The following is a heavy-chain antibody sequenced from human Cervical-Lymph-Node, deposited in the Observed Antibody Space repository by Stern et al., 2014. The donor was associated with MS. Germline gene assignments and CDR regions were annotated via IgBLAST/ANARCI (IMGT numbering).Heavy chain of an antibody. CDR1: GFIFSDYY. J-gene: IGHJ4*02. CDR3: ARGDRAVTGAIDY. D-gene: IGHD6-19*01. Sequence: VQLVESGGGLVKPGGSLRLSCAASGFIFSDYYMSWIRRAPGKGLEWVSYISRSGSSIFYADSGKGRFTISRDNAENSLYLQMNSLRAEDTAVYYCARGDRAVTGAIDYWGQGTLVTVSS. V-gene: IGHV3-11*01. CDR2: ISRSGSSI.